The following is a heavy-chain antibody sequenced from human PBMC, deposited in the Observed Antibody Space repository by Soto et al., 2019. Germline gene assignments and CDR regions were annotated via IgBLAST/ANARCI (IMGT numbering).Heavy chain of an antibody. D-gene: IGHD5-12*01. CDR1: GYSFTSYW. CDR2: IYPGDSDT. Sequence: GESLKISCKGSGYSFTSYWIGWVRQMPGKGLEWMGIIYPGDSDTRYSPSFQGQVTISADKSISTAYLQWSSLKASDTAMYYCARHVDSGYDFYYYYYGMDVWGQGTTVTVSS. J-gene: IGHJ6*02. CDR3: ARHVDSGYDFYYYYYGMDV. V-gene: IGHV5-51*01.